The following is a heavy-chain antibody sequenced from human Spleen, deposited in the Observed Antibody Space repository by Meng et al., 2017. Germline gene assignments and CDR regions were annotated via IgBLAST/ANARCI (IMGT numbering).Heavy chain of an antibody. D-gene: IGHD6-19*01. V-gene: IGHV3-23*01. CDR2: ISGVGGTA. Sequence: GESLKISCAASGFPFSISAMNWVRQAPGKGLEWVSAISGVGGTAYYAESVKGRFTISRDNSKNTLYLQMNSLRAEDTAIYYCAKALAVDALSRLDYWGQGTLVTVSS. CDR1: GFPFSISA. CDR3: AKALAVDALSRLDY. J-gene: IGHJ4*02.